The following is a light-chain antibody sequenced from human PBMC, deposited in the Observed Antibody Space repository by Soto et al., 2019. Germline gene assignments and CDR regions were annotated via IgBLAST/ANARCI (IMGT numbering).Light chain of an antibody. CDR1: SSNIGAGYD. Sequence: QSVLTQPPSVSGAPGQRVTISCTESSSNIGAGYDVHWYQQLPGTAPKLLIYGNSNRPSGVPDRFSGSKSGTSASLAITGLQAGDEVDYYCQSYDSSLGGGVFGGGPKLT. CDR2: GNS. J-gene: IGLJ3*02. CDR3: QSYDSSLGGGV. V-gene: IGLV1-40*01.